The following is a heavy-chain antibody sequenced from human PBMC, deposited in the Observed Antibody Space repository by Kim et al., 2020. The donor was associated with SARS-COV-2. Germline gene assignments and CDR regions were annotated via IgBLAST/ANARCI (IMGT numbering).Heavy chain of an antibody. Sequence: AAPVKGRFTISRDDSKTTLYLQMNSLKTEDTAVYYCTTEDAVRGVTPFDYWGQGPLVTVSS. D-gene: IGHD3-10*01. J-gene: IGHJ4*02. CDR3: TTEDAVRGVTPFDY. V-gene: IGHV3-15*01.